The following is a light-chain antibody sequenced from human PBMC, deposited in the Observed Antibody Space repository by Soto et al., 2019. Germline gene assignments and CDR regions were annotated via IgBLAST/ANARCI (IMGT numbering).Light chain of an antibody. CDR1: QRISGW. CDR3: QLYNSDSAEYT. CDR2: DAS. Sequence: DIQMTQSPSTLYASVGDRVTITCRASQRISGWLAWYQQKPGKAPKVLIYDASTLESGVPSRFSGSGSGTEFTLTISSLQPDDFATYYCQLYNSDSAEYTFGQGTKLEIK. J-gene: IGKJ2*01. V-gene: IGKV1-5*01.